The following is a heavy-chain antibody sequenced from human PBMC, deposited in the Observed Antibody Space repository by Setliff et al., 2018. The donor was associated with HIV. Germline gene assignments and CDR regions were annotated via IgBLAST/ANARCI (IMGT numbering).Heavy chain of an antibody. CDR2: ISATGTTV. CDR1: GFVFSDHS. J-gene: IGHJ4*02. CDR3: ARDQLSIPERWDFDF. D-gene: IGHD3-3*02. Sequence: GGSLRLSCVGSGFVFSDHSLHWVRQAPGEGLEWLSYISATGTTVSYADSVRGRFIISRDSVRNVLYLQMKSLRVEDTALYYCARDQLSIPERWDFDFWGQGTLVTVSS. V-gene: IGHV3-48*01.